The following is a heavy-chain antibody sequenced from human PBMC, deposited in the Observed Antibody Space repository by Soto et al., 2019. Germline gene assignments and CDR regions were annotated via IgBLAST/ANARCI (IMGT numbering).Heavy chain of an antibody. CDR2: ISPTGGST. V-gene: IGHV3-23*01. D-gene: IGHD2-2*01. J-gene: IGHJ2*01. Sequence: PGKRLEWVAGISPTGGSTYYADSVKGRFTISRDNSKDTLFLQMSSLRVEDAAVYFCFFQAEDGIRAVRSVSAFLLNRSSDL. CDR3: FFQAEDGIRAVRSVSAFLLNRSSDL.